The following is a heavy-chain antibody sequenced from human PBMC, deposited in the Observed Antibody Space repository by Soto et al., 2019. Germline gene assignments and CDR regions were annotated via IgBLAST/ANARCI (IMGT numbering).Heavy chain of an antibody. CDR2: ISGSGGST. CDR1: GFTFSSYA. Sequence: EVQLLASGGGLVQPGGSLRLSCAASGFTFSSYAMSWVRQAPGKGLEWVSAISGSGGSTYDADSVKGRFTISRDNSKNPLNLQMNSSRAEDTAVYYWAKDDGQGVVVAAGPKWGQGTLVTVSS. J-gene: IGHJ4*02. D-gene: IGHD2-15*01. CDR3: AKDDGQGVVVAAGPK. V-gene: IGHV3-23*01.